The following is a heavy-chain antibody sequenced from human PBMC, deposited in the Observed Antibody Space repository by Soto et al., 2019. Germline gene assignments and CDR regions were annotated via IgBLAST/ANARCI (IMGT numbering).Heavy chain of an antibody. CDR2: ISYDGSNK. Sequence: PGGSLRLSCAASGFTFSGYAMHWVRQAPGKGLEWVAVISYDGSNKYYADSVKGRFTISRDNSKNTLYLQMNSLRAEDTAVYYCAKDSSSNCLDYWGQGTLVTVSS. CDR1: GFTFSGYA. J-gene: IGHJ4*02. D-gene: IGHD2-15*01. V-gene: IGHV3-30*18. CDR3: AKDSSSNCLDY.